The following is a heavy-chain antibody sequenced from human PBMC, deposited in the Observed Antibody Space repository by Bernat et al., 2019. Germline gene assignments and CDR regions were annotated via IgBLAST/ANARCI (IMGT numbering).Heavy chain of an antibody. CDR1: GFTFSSYA. CDR2: ISSNGGST. D-gene: IGHD3-3*01. CDR3: ARDGAPYYDFWSGYYWYYYYGMDV. Sequence: EVQLVESGGGLVQPGGSLRLSCAASGFTFSSYAMHWVRQAPGKGLEYVSAISSNGGSTYYANSVKGRFTISRDNSKNTLYLQMGSLRAEDMAVYYCARDGAPYYDFWSGYYWYYYYGMDVRGQGTTVTVSS. V-gene: IGHV3-64*01. J-gene: IGHJ6*02.